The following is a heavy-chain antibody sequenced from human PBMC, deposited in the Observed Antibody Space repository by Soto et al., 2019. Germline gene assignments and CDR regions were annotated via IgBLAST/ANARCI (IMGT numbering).Heavy chain of an antibody. Sequence: VQLQESGPGLVKPSETLSLTCTVPGGSISNYYWSWIRQPPGKGLELVGYIDYSRSTTSYTPSLESRVTISVDTSENQLPLKLSSVTAADTAVYYCASHQEVRGVVVPFHYYGMDVW. CDR2: IDYSRSTT. J-gene: IGHJ6*01. CDR1: GGSISNYY. CDR3: ASHQEVRGVVVPFHYYGMDV. D-gene: IGHD3-10*01. V-gene: IGHV4-59*08.